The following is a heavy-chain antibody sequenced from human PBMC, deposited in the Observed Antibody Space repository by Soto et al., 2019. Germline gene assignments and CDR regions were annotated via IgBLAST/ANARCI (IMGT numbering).Heavy chain of an antibody. CDR1: GFTFSSYA. CDR3: AKDLWQPLGRNWFDP. J-gene: IGHJ5*02. D-gene: IGHD7-27*01. V-gene: IGHV3-23*01. CDR2: ISGSGGST. Sequence: EVQLLESGGGLVQPGGSLRLSCAASGFTFSSYAMSLVRQAPGKGLEWVSAISGSGGSTYYADSVKGRFTISRDNSKNTLYLQMNSLRAEDTAVYYCAKDLWQPLGRNWFDPWGQGTLVTVSS.